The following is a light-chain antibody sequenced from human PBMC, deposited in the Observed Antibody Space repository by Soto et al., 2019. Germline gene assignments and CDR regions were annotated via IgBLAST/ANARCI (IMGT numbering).Light chain of an antibody. CDR3: QQRSNWPPELT. V-gene: IGKV3-11*01. CDR2: DAS. CDR1: RGVSGY. Sequence: EFLLTKLQPPLLFPQGKKPTSPCRASRGVSGYLAWYQQNPGQAPRLLIYDASNRATGIPARFSGSGSGTDFTLTISSLEPEDFAVYYCQQRSNWPPELTFGGGTKVEIK. J-gene: IGKJ4*01.